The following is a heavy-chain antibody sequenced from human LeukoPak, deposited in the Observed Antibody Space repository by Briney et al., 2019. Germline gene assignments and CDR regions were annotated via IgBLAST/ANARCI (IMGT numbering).Heavy chain of an antibody. V-gene: IGHV3-30*04. CDR1: GFTFSSYA. Sequence: GGSLRLSCAASGFTFSSYAMDWVRQAPGKGLEWVAVISYDGSNKYYADSVKGRFTISRDNSKNTLYLQMNSLRAEDTAVYYCARSPRGSYYFDYWGQGTLVTVSS. D-gene: IGHD1-26*01. CDR3: ARSPRGSYYFDY. J-gene: IGHJ4*02. CDR2: ISYDGSNK.